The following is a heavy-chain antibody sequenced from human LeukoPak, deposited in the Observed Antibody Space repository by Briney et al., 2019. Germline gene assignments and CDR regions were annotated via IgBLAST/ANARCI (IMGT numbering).Heavy chain of an antibody. D-gene: IGHD3-22*01. CDR2: IYYSGST. Sequence: PSETLSLTCTVSGGSISSSSYYWGWIRQPPGRGLEWLGSIYYSGSTYYNPSLKSRVTISVDTSKNQFSLKLSSVTAADTAVYYCARHSFFYDSSGYLDYWGQGTLITISS. V-gene: IGHV4-39*01. CDR3: ARHSFFYDSSGYLDY. CDR1: GGSISSSSYY. J-gene: IGHJ4*02.